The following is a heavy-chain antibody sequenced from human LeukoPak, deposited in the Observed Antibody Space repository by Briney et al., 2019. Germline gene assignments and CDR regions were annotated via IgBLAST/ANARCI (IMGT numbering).Heavy chain of an antibody. V-gene: IGHV3-48*03. Sequence: GGSLRLSCAASGFACSTYEMNWVRQAPGKGLEWVSQISSSGHTIYYADSVKGRFTISRDSAKNSLYLQRNSLSAEDTAVYYCARRFDLWGRGTLVTVSS. J-gene: IGHJ2*01. CDR2: ISSSGHTI. CDR1: GFACSTYE. CDR3: ARRFDL.